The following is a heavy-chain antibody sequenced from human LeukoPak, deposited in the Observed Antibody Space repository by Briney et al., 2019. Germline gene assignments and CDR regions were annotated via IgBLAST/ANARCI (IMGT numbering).Heavy chain of an antibody. D-gene: IGHD3-3*01. CDR1: GYSLTHFG. CDR2: IINSTCYT. J-gene: IGHJ6*03. CDR3: ARAYYEFWSSYYNYYYYYMDV. V-gene: IGHV1-18*01. Sequence: SVKASCKGYGYSLTHFGLRGVRQAPGHGLEWMGWIINSTCYTEYAQTLQGRVTMNPDTSTSPAYMELRSLRSDDTAVYYCARAYYEFWSSYYNYYYYYMDVWGKGTTVTVSS.